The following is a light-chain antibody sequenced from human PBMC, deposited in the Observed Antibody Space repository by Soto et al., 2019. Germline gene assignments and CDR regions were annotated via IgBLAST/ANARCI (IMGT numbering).Light chain of an antibody. CDR1: QSVSSSY. CDR2: GAS. V-gene: IGKV3-20*01. CDR3: QQYGSSSWT. Sequence: EIVLTQSPGTLSLSPGERATLSCRARQSVSSSYLAGYQQKPGQAPRLLIYGASSRATGIPDRLSGSGSGTDFTLTISRLEPEDFAVYYCQQYGSSSWTFGKGTKVDIK. J-gene: IGKJ1*01.